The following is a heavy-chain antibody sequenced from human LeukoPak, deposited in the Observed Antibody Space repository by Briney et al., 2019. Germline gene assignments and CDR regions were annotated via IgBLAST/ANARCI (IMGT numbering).Heavy chain of an antibody. CDR2: ISAYNGNT. V-gene: IGHV1-18*01. D-gene: IGHD5-18*01. J-gene: IGHJ5*02. CDR1: GYTFTSYG. Sequence: ASVKVSCKASGYTFTSYGISWVRQAPGQGLEWMGWISAYNGNTNYAQKLQGRVTMTTDTSTSTAYLELRSLRSDDTAVYYCARAEIQLWLRGGNWFDPWGQGTLVTVSS. CDR3: ARAEIQLWLRGGNWFDP.